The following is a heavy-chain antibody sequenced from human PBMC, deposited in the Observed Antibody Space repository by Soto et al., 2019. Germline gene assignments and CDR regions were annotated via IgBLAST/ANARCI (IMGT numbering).Heavy chain of an antibody. V-gene: IGHV3-23*01. Sequence: GGSLRLSCAASGLTFSSYAMSWVRQAPGKGLEWVSAISGSGGSTYYADSVKGRFTISRDNSKNTLYLQMNSLRAEDTAVYYCAKRMTTVKRAYYFDYWGQGTLVTVSS. CDR1: GLTFSSYA. CDR3: AKRMTTVKRAYYFDY. CDR2: ISGSGGST. D-gene: IGHD4-4*01. J-gene: IGHJ4*02.